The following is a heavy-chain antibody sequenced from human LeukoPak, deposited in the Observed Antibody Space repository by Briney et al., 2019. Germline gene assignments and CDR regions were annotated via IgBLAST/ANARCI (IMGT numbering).Heavy chain of an antibody. Sequence: SETLCLTCTVSGGSISSYYWSWIRQPAGKGLEWIGRIYTSGSTNYNPSLKSRVTISVDTSKNQFSLKLSSVTAADTAVYYCARVTDTAMVFDYWGQGTLVTVSS. D-gene: IGHD5-18*01. J-gene: IGHJ4*02. CDR2: IYTSGST. CDR1: GGSISSYY. CDR3: ARVTDTAMVFDY. V-gene: IGHV4-4*07.